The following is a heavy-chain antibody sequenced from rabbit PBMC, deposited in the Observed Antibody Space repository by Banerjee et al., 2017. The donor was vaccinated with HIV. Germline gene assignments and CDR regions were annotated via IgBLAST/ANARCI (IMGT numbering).Heavy chain of an antibody. D-gene: IGHD3-1*01. J-gene: IGHJ6*01. CDR3: ARGAGYGGCGAPPL. CDR2: IDADSGST. V-gene: IGHV1S45*01. Sequence: QEQLEESGGDLVKPGASLTLTCTASGIDFSRYGVSWVRQAPGKGLEWIACIDADSGSTWYASWAKGRFTMSKTSSTTVTLQMTSLTAADTATYFCARGAGYGGCGAPPLWGQGTLVTVS. CDR1: GIDFSRYG.